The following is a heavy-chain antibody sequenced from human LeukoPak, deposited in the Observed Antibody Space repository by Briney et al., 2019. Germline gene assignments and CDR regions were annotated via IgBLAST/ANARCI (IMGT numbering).Heavy chain of an antibody. J-gene: IGHJ1*01. V-gene: IGHV3-30*01. CDR3: ARDGRPLARVTASWFGS. CDR1: GFVFSDYP. Sequence: PGGSLRLSCSASGFVFSDYPLHWIRQSPGKGPEWVAVISFDGSHQYYADSVKGRFTVSRDTSKNTLFLQMNRLTIEDTAIYFCARDGRPLARVTASWFGSWGQGTLVTVS. D-gene: IGHD2-21*02. CDR2: ISFDGSHQ.